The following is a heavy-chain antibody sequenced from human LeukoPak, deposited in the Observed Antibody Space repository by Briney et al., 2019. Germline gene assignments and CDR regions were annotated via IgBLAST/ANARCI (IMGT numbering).Heavy chain of an antibody. CDR2: FDPIDGET. D-gene: IGHD3-3*01. CDR3: ATLRITIFGVVTGPFDY. CDR1: GYTLTELS. J-gene: IGHJ4*02. Sequence: AASVKVSCKVSGYTLTELSMHWVRQAPGQGLEWTGGFDPIDGETIYAQKFQGRVTMTEDTSTDTAYMELSSLRSEDTAVYYCATLRITIFGVVTGPFDYWGQGTLVTVSS. V-gene: IGHV1-24*01.